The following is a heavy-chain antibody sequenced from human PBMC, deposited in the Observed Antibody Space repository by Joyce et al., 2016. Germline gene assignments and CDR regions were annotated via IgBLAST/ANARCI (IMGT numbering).Heavy chain of an antibody. D-gene: IGHD3-10*01. J-gene: IGHJ6*03. CDR2: VDPDNGEN. Sequence: QVYLVQSGTEVKKPGASVRVSCKVSGLTLSELSMHWVRQAPGKGLEWMGGVDPDNGENLYAQKFQGRFTMTEDTSTETAHMELTSLRSDDTAVYYCAAYYYGVDFYYHMDVWGRGTTVIVSS. CDR3: AAYYYGVDFYYHMDV. V-gene: IGHV1-24*01. CDR1: GLTLSELS.